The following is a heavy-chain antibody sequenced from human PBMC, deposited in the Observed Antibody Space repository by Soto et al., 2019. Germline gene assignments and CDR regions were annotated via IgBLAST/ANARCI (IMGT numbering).Heavy chain of an antibody. CDR3: ARHQADSSSWYPYYYYYYGMDV. D-gene: IGHD6-13*01. V-gene: IGHV4-39*01. J-gene: IGHJ6*02. CDR1: GGSISSSSYY. Sequence: SETLSLTCTVSGGSISSSSYYWGWIRQPPGKGLEWIGSIYYSGSTYYNPSLKSRVTISVDTSKNQFSLKLSSVTAADTAVCYCARHQADSSSWYPYYYYYYGMDVWGQGTTVTVSS. CDR2: IYYSGST.